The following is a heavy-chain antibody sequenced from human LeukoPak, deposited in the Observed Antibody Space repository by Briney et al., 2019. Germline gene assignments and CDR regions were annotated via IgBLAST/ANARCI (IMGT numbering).Heavy chain of an antibody. CDR2: IYTGGSP. V-gene: IGHV3-66*01. Sequence: GGSLRLSCALSGFTVTSNYMTWVRQAPGKGLEWVSMIYTGGSPYYADSVKGRFTISRDNSKNTLNLQMNSLRVEDTAVYYCVPLTDGSVDQWGQGTLVTVSS. D-gene: IGHD3-10*01. CDR1: GFTVTSNY. CDR3: VPLTDGSVDQ. J-gene: IGHJ4*02.